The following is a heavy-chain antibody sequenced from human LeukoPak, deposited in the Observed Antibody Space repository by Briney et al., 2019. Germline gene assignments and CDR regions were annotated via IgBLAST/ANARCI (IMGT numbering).Heavy chain of an antibody. V-gene: IGHV3-30-3*01. J-gene: IGHJ4*02. D-gene: IGHD4-17*01. CDR2: ISYDGSNK. CDR1: GFIFSSYS. CDR3: ARTDYGDYASYFDY. Sequence: GGSLRLSCAASGFIFSSYSMSWVRQAPGKGLEWVAVISYDGSNKYYADSVKGRFTISRDNSKNTLYLQMNSLRAEGTAVYYCARTDYGDYASYFDYWGQGTLVTVSS.